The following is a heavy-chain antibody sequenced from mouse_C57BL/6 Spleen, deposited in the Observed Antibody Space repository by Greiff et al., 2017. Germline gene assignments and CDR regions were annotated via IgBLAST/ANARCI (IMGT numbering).Heavy chain of an antibody. V-gene: IGHV1-61*01. Sequence: LQQPGAELVRPGSSVKLSCKASGYTFTSYWMDWVKQRPGQGLEWIGNIYPSDSETHYNQKFKDKATLTVDKSSSTAYMQLSSLTSEDSAVYYCARSLYSNYLDYWGQGTTLTVSS. CDR2: IYPSDSET. CDR1: GYTFTSYW. CDR3: ARSLYSNYLDY. J-gene: IGHJ2*01. D-gene: IGHD2-5*01.